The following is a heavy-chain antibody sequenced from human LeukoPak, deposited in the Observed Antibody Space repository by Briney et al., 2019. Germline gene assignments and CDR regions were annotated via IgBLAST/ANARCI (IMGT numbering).Heavy chain of an antibody. CDR2: ISCNSGSI. Sequence: GRSLRLSCAASGFTFDDYAMHWVWQAPGKGLEWVSGISCNSGSIGYADSVKGRFTISRDNAKNSLYLQMNSLRAEDTALYYCAKATTVTTFHAFDIWGQGTMVTVSS. J-gene: IGHJ3*02. CDR1: GFTFDDYA. V-gene: IGHV3-9*01. CDR3: AKATTVTTFHAFDI. D-gene: IGHD4-17*01.